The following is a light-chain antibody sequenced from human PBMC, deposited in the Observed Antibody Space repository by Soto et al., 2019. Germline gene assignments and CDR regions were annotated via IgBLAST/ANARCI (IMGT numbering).Light chain of an antibody. CDR2: GAS. J-gene: IGKJ1*01. CDR3: QLYGSSWT. CDR1: QSVSSSY. Sequence: EIVLTQSPGTLSLSPGERATLSCRASQSVSSSYLAWYQQKPGQAPRLLIYGASSRATGIPDRFSGSGSGTDITLTISRLEPEDFAVYYWQLYGSSWTFGQGTKVEIK. V-gene: IGKV3-20*01.